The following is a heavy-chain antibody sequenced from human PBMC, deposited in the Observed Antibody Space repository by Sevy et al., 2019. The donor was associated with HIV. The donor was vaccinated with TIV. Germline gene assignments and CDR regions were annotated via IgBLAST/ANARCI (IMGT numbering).Heavy chain of an antibody. CDR1: GFNFNNYA. J-gene: IGHJ1*01. V-gene: IGHV3-23*01. Sequence: GGSLRLSCKASGFNFNNYAMSWVRQAPGKGLEWVSTIGGSGGRTYTAESVRGRLTISRDNSKRTVYLQMNSLRGDDTAIYYCAKDPYSSGEYFQKWGQGARVTVSS. CDR3: AKDPYSSGEYFQK. D-gene: IGHD3-22*01. CDR2: IGGSGGRT.